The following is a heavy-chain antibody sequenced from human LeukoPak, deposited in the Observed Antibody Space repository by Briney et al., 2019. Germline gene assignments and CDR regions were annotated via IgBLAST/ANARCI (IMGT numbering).Heavy chain of an antibody. CDR3: ARDRGLVVVPLDAFDI. CDR1: GFTFNGYW. J-gene: IGHJ3*02. D-gene: IGHD3-22*01. CDR2: IKEDGSAQ. Sequence: GGSLRLSCAASGFTFNGYWMSWVRQAPGKGLEWVANIKEDGSAQYYVGSVKGRFTISRDNAKNSLNLQMNSLRAEDTAVYYCARDRGLVVVPLDAFDIWGQGTMVTVSS. V-gene: IGHV3-7*01.